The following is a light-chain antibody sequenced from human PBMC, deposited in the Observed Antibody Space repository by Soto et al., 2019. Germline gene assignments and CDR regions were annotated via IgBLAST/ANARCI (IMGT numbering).Light chain of an antibody. Sequence: QSALTQPASVSGSPGQSITISCTGTRSDVGSYNSVAWYQQHPGKAPRVMIFEVTKRPSGISNRFSGSKSGNTASLTISGLQAEDEADYFCFSYAGRSTWVFGGGTKLTVL. CDR1: RSDVGSYNS. CDR2: EVT. V-gene: IGLV2-23*02. J-gene: IGLJ3*02. CDR3: FSYAGRSTWV.